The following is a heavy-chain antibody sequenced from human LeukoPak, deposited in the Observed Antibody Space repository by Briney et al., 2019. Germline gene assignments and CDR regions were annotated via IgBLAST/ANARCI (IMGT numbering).Heavy chain of an antibody. J-gene: IGHJ4*02. CDR2: IYTSGST. V-gene: IGHV4-4*07. CDR1: GGSISSYY. Sequence: NPSQTLSLTCTVSGGSISSYYWSWIRQPAGKGLEWIGRIYTSGSTNYNPSLKSRVTMSVDTSKNQFSLKLSSVTAADTAVYYCARSYDSSGYPLYLAYWGQGTLVTVSS. CDR3: ARSYDSSGYPLYLAY. D-gene: IGHD3-22*01.